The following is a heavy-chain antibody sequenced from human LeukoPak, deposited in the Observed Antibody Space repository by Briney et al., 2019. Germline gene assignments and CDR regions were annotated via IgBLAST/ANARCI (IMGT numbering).Heavy chain of an antibody. Sequence: GGSLRLSCAASGFTFSSYWMTWVRQAPGTGLEWVANIKRDGSERYYVDSVKGRFTISRDNAKNSLYLQMNSLRAEDTAVYYCARDTSPSIAAAGYDAFDIWGQGTMVTVSS. V-gene: IGHV3-7*01. CDR2: IKRDGSER. CDR3: ARDTSPSIAAAGYDAFDI. D-gene: IGHD6-13*01. J-gene: IGHJ3*02. CDR1: GFTFSSYW.